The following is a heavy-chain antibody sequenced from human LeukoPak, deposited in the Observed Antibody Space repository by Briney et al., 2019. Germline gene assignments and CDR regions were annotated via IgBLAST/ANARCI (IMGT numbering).Heavy chain of an antibody. CDR1: GFTFSSYG. J-gene: IGHJ6*03. CDR3: ARGPYDFWSGYYGSRPGANMDV. CDR2: IWYDGSNK. Sequence: GRSLRLSCAASGFTFSSYGMHWVRQAPGKGLEWVAVIWYDGSNKYYADSVKGRFTISRDNSKNTLYLQMNSLRAEDTAVYYCARGPYDFWSGYYGSRPGANMDVWGKGTTVTVSS. D-gene: IGHD3-3*01. V-gene: IGHV3-33*01.